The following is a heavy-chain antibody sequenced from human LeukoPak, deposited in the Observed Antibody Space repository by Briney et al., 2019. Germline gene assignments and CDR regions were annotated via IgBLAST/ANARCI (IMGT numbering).Heavy chain of an antibody. D-gene: IGHD4-17*01. CDR3: ARGYGPTFDY. CDR1: GGSFSGYY. V-gene: IGHV4-34*01. CDR2: INHSGST. J-gene: IGHJ4*02. Sequence: SETLSLTCAVYGGSFSGYYWSWIRQPPGKGLEWIGEINHSGSTNYNPSLESRVTISVDTSKNQFSLKLSSVTAADTAVYYCARGYGPTFDYWGQGTLVTVSS.